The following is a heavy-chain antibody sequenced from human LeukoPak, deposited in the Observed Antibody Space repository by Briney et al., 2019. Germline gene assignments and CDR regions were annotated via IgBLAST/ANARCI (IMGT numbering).Heavy chain of an antibody. J-gene: IGHJ4*02. CDR1: GGTFSSYA. D-gene: IGHD2/OR15-2a*01. CDR3: ARVLEATHFDY. CDR2: IIPIFGTA. Sequence: SVKVSCKASGGTFSSYAISWVRQAPGQGLEWMGRIIPIFGTANYAQKFQGRVTITTDESTSTAFMELTSLRSEDTAVYYCARVLEATHFDYWGQGTLVTVSS. V-gene: IGHV1-69*05.